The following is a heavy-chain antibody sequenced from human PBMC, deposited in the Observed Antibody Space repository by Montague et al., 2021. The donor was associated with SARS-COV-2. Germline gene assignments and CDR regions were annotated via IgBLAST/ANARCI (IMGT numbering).Heavy chain of an antibody. J-gene: IGHJ4*02. CDR3: ARGETGYRTSWPDY. CDR1: GFTFDDYA. D-gene: IGHD6-13*01. V-gene: IGHV3-9*01. CDR2: ISWNSDSI. Sequence: SLRPSCAASGFTFDDYAMHWVRQAPGKGLEWVSGISWNSDSIDYADSVKGRFTISRDNAKNSLYLQMNSLRAEDTAFYYCARGETGYRTSWPDYWGQGTLVTVSS.